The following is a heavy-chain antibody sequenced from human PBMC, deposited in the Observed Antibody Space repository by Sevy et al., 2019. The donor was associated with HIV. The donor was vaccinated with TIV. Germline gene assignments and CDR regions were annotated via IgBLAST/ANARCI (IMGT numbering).Heavy chain of an antibody. J-gene: IGHJ6*02. V-gene: IGHV4-59*01. CDR3: ARGRDYYNVLDV. Sequence: SETLSLTCTVSSGSISTYYWSWIRQPPGKGPGWIGYFYFSGGTNYNPSLKRRVTISVDMSNNQFSLRLNSVTAADTAVYYCARGRDYYNVLDVWGQGTTVTVSS. CDR2: FYFSGGT. CDR1: SGSISTYY.